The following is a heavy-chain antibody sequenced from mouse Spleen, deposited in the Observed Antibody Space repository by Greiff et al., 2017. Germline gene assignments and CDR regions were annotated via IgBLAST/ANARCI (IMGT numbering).Heavy chain of an antibody. Sequence: VHVKQSGPELVKPGASVKIPCKASGYTFTDYNMDWVKQSHGKSLEWIGEINPNNGGTIYNQKFKGKATLTVDKSSSTAYMELRSLTSEDTAVYYCARGRRGDYYAMDYWGQGTSVTVSS. CDR1: GYTFTDYN. J-gene: IGHJ4*01. CDR3: ARGRRGDYYAMDY. V-gene: IGHV1-18*01. CDR2: INPNNGGT.